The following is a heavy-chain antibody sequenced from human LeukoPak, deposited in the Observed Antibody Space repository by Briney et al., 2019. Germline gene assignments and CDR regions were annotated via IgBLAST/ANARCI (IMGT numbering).Heavy chain of an antibody. D-gene: IGHD4-17*01. Sequence: GASVKVSCKASGYTFTSYYIHWVRQAPGQGLEWMGIIEYRAERTTYAQRFQGRVTMTRDTSTSTVYMELSSLKSEDTAVYYCARVAGAGGEVEYYYMDVWGKGTTVTVSS. J-gene: IGHJ6*03. V-gene: IGHV1-46*01. CDR1: GYTFTSYY. CDR3: ARVAGAGGEVEYYYMDV. CDR2: IEYRAERT.